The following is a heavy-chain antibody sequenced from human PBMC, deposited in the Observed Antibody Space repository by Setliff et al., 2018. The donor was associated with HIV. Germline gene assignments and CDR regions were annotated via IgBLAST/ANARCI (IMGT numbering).Heavy chain of an antibody. Sequence: GGSLRLSCATSGLTFSSYAMNWVRQAPGKGLEWVSSISGSGVNTYYADSVKGRFTISRDNFKNTLYIQMNSPRAEDTAVYYCAKDGGGDYYYYYMDVWGKGTTVTVSS. CDR1: GLTFSSYA. J-gene: IGHJ6*03. D-gene: IGHD2-15*01. CDR2: ISGSGVNT. V-gene: IGHV3-23*01. CDR3: AKDGGGDYYYYYMDV.